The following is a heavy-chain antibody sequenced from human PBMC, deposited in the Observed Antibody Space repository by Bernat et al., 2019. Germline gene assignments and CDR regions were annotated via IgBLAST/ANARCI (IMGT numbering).Heavy chain of an antibody. D-gene: IGHD6-19*01. V-gene: IGHV3-15*07. CDR1: DLTFTIFW. Sequence: EVQLVESGGGLVEPGGSLRLSCAASDLTFTIFWMTWVRQAPGKGLEWVGRIKSIGGGGTTDYAAPVKGRFTISRDESKKTLFLQMNSLKTEDTAVYYCATGDGGSGWYDAGYFQHWAGAPWSPSPQ. CDR3: ATGDGGSGWYDAGYFQH. CDR2: IKSIGGGGTT. J-gene: IGHJ1*01.